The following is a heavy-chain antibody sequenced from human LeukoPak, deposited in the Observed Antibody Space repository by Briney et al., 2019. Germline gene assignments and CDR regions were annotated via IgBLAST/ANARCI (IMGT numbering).Heavy chain of an antibody. CDR3: ARGGGYDFWSGYYNWFDP. CDR2: IYTSGST. J-gene: IGHJ5*02. Sequence: PSETLSLTCTVSGGSISSYYWSWIRQPAGKGLEWIGRIYTSGSTNYNPSLKSRVTISVDTSKNQFSLKLSSVTAADTAVYYCARGGGYDFWSGYYNWFDPWGQGTLVTFSA. CDR1: GGSISSYY. V-gene: IGHV4-4*07. D-gene: IGHD3-3*01.